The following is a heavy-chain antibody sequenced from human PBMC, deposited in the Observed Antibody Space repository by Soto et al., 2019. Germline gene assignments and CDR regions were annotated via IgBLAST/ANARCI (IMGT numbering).Heavy chain of an antibody. CDR3: ARCSRYDFWSDSTSPSYYFDY. D-gene: IGHD3-3*01. V-gene: IGHV3-30*04. Sequence: QVVVVESGGGVVQPGRSLTLSCAASGFMFETFYMHWVRQAPGKGLQWVAVISSDGRNKYYAESVKGRFSISRDNSKNTLYLQLNSLIPQDTAVYYCARCSRYDFWSDSTSPSYYFDYWGQGTLVTVSS. J-gene: IGHJ4*02. CDR2: ISSDGRNK. CDR1: GFMFETFY.